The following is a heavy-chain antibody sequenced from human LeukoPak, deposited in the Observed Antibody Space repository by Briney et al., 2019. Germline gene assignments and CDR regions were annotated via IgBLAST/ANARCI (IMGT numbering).Heavy chain of an antibody. J-gene: IGHJ6*02. CDR1: GFTFSSYA. CDR3: AKLWDGYGSSPLLLWFGNYGMDV. V-gene: IGHV3-23*01. CDR2: ISGSGGSA. Sequence: GGSLRLSCAASGFTFSSYAMSWVRQAPGKGLEWVSAISGSGGSAYYADSVKGRFTISRDNSKNTLYLQMNSLRAEDTAVYYCAKLWDGYGSSPLLLWFGNYGMDVWGQGTTVTVSS. D-gene: IGHD3-10*01.